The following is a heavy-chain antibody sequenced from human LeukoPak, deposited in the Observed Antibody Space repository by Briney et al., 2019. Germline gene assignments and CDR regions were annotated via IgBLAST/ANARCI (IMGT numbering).Heavy chain of an antibody. CDR2: IHSSGSA. D-gene: IGHD1-26*01. V-gene: IGHV4-59*01. J-gene: IGHJ4*02. Sequence: PSETLSLTCTVSGASITTYCWSWIPQPPGQGLEYSGQIHSSGSANYNPSLKSRVAMSLDASKDQFSLTVSSVTAADTAIYYCARDILDVGATHYFDYWGQGSLLTVSS. CDR1: GASITTYC. CDR3: ARDILDVGATHYFDY.